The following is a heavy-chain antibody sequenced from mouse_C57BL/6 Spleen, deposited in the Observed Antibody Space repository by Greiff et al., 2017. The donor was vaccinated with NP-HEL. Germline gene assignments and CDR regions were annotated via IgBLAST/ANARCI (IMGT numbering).Heavy chain of an antibody. CDR1: GYSITSGYY. Sequence: VQLVESGPGLVKPSQSLSLTCSVTGYSITSGYYWNWIRQFPGNKLEWMGYISYDGSKNYKPSLKNRIYITRDTSKNQFFLKLNFVTTEDTATYYCARAYYGNYEAMDYWGQGTSVTVSS. J-gene: IGHJ4*01. CDR3: ARAYYGNYEAMDY. D-gene: IGHD2-10*01. CDR2: ISYDGSK. V-gene: IGHV3-6*01.